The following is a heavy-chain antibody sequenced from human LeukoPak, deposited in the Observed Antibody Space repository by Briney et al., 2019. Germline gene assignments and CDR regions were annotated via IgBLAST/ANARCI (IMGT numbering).Heavy chain of an antibody. CDR3: AKDSYGDYAIDY. CDR1: GFTFSSYG. CDR2: IWYDGSNK. Sequence: GGSLRLSCAASGFTFSSYGMHWVRQAPGKGLEWVAVIWYDGSNKYYADSVKGRLTISRDNSKNTLYLQMNSLRAEDTAVYYCAKDSYGDYAIDYWGQGTLVTVSS. V-gene: IGHV3-33*06. J-gene: IGHJ4*02. D-gene: IGHD4-17*01.